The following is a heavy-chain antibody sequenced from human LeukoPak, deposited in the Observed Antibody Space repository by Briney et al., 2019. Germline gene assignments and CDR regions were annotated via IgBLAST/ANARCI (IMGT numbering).Heavy chain of an antibody. CDR2: ISSSGSTI. J-gene: IGHJ4*02. D-gene: IGHD4-23*01. V-gene: IGHV3-48*03. Sequence: GGSLRLSCAASGFTFSSYEMNWVRQAPGKGLEWVSYISSSGSTIYYADSVKGRFIISRDNAKNSLYLQMNSLRAEDTAVYYCARFRRWNLDYWGQGTLVTVSS. CDR1: GFTFSSYE. CDR3: ARFRRWNLDY.